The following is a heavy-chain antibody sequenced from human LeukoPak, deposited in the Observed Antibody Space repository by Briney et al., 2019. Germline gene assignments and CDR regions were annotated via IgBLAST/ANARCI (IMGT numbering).Heavy chain of an antibody. J-gene: IGHJ4*02. CDR3: ARERAARPYYFDY. CDR2: INPSSGST. V-gene: IGHV1-46*01. D-gene: IGHD6-6*01. CDR1: GYTFSSYY. Sequence: VGSVKVSCKASGYTFSSYYMHWVRQAPGQGLEWMGMINPSSGSTTYAQKFQGRVTVTRDTSTTTFYMDLSSLQFEDTAVYYCARERAARPYYFDYWGQGTLVTVSS.